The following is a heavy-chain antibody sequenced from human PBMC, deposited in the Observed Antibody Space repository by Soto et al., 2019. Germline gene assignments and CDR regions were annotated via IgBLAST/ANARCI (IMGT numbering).Heavy chain of an antibody. CDR2: IFHSGST. Sequence: PSQTLCLSCAVAGGTIGSSNWWRRVRQPPGKGLEWIGEIFHSGSTNYNPSLKSRVTISVDKSKNQFSLKLNSVTAADTAVYYCARVSSGYHPWGQGTLVTVSS. D-gene: IGHD3-22*01. CDR3: ARVSSGYHP. CDR1: GGTIGSSNW. J-gene: IGHJ5*02. V-gene: IGHV4-4*02.